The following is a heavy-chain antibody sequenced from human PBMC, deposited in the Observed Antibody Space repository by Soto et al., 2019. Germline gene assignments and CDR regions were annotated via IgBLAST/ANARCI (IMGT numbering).Heavy chain of an antibody. D-gene: IGHD6-6*01. CDR3: ARASSSSSAADY. CDR1: GESINSGGYY. Sequence: SETLSLTCSVSGESINSGGYYWSWIRHHPGKGLEWIGYIYDSESAYYNPSLKSRVTISMDTSKNHFAMKLSSVTAADTAVYYCARASSSSSAADYWGQGTLVTVSS. CDR2: IYDSESA. V-gene: IGHV4-31*03. J-gene: IGHJ4*02.